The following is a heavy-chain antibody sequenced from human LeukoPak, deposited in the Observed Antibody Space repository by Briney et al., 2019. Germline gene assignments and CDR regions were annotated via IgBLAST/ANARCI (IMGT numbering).Heavy chain of an antibody. CDR3: ARDSAGNDY. D-gene: IGHD6-13*01. CDR1: GFYFDDYA. Sequence: GGSLRLSCVASGFYFDDYAMHWVRQAPGKGLEWISNISWNSGSIGYAGSVKGRFTISRDNAKNSLYLQMNSLRAEDTAMYYCARDSAGNDYWGQGTLVTVSS. J-gene: IGHJ4*02. CDR2: ISWNSGSI. V-gene: IGHV3-9*01.